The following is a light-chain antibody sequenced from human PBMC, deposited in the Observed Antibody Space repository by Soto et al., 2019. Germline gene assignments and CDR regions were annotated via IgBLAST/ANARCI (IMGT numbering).Light chain of an antibody. V-gene: IGKV1-39*01. CDR2: AAS. CDR3: QQSYSTSWT. J-gene: IGKJ1*01. CDR1: QSISSY. Sequence: DIQMTQSPSSLSASVGDRVTITCRASQSISSYLNWYQQKPGKAPKLLIYAASSLQSGVPSRFSSSGSGTDFHLTISSLQPEDFANYYCQQSYSTSWTFGQGTKVEIK.